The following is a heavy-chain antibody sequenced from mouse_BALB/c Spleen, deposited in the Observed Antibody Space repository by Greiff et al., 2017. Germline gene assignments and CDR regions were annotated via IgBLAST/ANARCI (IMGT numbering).Heavy chain of an antibody. D-gene: IGHD2-12*01. CDR2: ISNGGGST. J-gene: IGHJ1*01. Sequence: EVMLVESGGGLVQPGGSLKLSCAASGFTFSSYTMSWVRQTPEKRLEWVAYISNGGGSTYYPDTVKGRFTISRDNAKNTLYLQMSSLKSEDTAMYYCARELRRYFDVWGAGTTVTVSS. CDR1: GFTFSSYT. CDR3: ARELRRYFDV. V-gene: IGHV5-12-2*01.